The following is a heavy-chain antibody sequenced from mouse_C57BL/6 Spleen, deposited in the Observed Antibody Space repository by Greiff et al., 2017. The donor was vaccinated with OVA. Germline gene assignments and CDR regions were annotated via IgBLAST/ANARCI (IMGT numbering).Heavy chain of an antibody. CDR1: GFTFSDYG. CDR2: ISSGSSTI. J-gene: IGHJ2*01. V-gene: IGHV5-17*01. Sequence: EVQLVESGGGLVKPGGSLKLSCAASGFTFSDYGMHWVRQAPEKGLEWVAYISSGSSTIYYADTVKGRFTISRDNAKNTLFLQMTSLRSEDTAMYYCARTGGYYFPFDYWGQGTTLTVSS. CDR3: ARTGGYYFPFDY. D-gene: IGHD2-3*01.